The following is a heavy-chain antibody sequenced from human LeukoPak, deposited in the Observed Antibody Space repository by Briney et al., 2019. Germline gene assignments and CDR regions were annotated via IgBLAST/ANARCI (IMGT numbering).Heavy chain of an antibody. J-gene: IGHJ5*02. Sequence: GGSLRLSCAASEFTFNSYNMNWVRQAPGKGLEWVSFISSSSNYIYYADSVKGRFTISRDNAKNSLYLQMKSLRAEDTAVYYCARGKTSQNIVTRKTYNWFDPWGQGTLVTVSS. CDR2: ISSSSNYI. CDR1: EFTFNSYN. CDR3: ARGKTSQNIVTRKTYNWFDP. D-gene: IGHD2/OR15-2a*01. V-gene: IGHV3-21*01.